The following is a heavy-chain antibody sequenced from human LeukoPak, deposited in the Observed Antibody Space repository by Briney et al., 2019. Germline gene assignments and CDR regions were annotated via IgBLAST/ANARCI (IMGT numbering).Heavy chain of an antibody. CDR1: GGSISSYY. Sequence: TSETLSLTCTVSGGSISSYYWSWIRQPAGKGLEWIGRIYTSGSTNYNPSLKSRVTISVDTSKNQFSLRLSSVTAADTAVFYCARVYSVSYFDYWGQGTLVTVSS. CDR2: IYTSGST. D-gene: IGHD2-21*01. CDR3: ARVYSVSYFDY. J-gene: IGHJ4*02. V-gene: IGHV4-4*07.